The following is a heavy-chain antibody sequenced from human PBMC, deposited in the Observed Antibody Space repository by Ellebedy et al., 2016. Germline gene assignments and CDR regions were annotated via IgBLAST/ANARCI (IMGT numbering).Heavy chain of an antibody. CDR1: GFSLSTYT. CDR2: ISSTGNFL. D-gene: IGHD2-15*01. CDR3: ARDALGGPWSFDY. J-gene: IGHJ4*02. V-gene: IGHV3-21*01. Sequence: GESLKISXSASGFSLSTYTVQWVRQAPGKGLEWVSSISSTGNFLDYADSVKGRFTISKDIANNSLYLQMSSLRGDDTAVYYCARDALGGPWSFDYWGQGTLVTVSS.